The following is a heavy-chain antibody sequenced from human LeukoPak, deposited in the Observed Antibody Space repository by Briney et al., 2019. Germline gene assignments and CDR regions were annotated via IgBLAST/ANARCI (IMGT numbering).Heavy chain of an antibody. V-gene: IGHV1-18*01. J-gene: IGHJ5*02. D-gene: IGHD6-19*01. CDR3: ARVYRDSGWNNWFDP. CDR2: ISAYNGNT. CDR1: GYTFTSYG. Sequence: GASVKVSCKASGYTFTSYGISWVRQAPGQGLERMGWISAYNGNTNYAQKLQGRVTMTTDTSTSTAYMELRSLRSDDTAVYYCARVYRDSGWNNWFDPWGQGTLVTVSS.